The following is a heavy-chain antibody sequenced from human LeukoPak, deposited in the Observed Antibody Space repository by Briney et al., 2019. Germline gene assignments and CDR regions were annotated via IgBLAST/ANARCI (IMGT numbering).Heavy chain of an antibody. Sequence: GGSLRLSCAASGFTFSSYARSWVRQARGKGLEGVAVIGGSDGTTYYADSVPGRFTISRDNSKNTLYLQMNSLRAEDTAVYYCAKDPPSGNRYFDYWGQGTLVTVSS. V-gene: IGHV3-23*01. J-gene: IGHJ4*02. CDR3: AKDPPSGNRYFDY. D-gene: IGHD4-23*01. CDR1: GFTFSSYA. CDR2: IGGSDGTT.